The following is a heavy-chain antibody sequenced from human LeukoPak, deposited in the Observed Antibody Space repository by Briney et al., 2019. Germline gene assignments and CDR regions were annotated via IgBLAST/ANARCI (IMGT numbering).Heavy chain of an antibody. Sequence: TLCLTCAVYGGSFSGYYWSWIRQPPGKGLEWIGEINHSGSTNYNPSLKSRVTISVDTSKNQFSLKLSSVTAADTAVYYCARERGVAARHRAFDYWGQGTLVTVSS. CDR3: ARERGVAARHRAFDY. V-gene: IGHV4-34*01. J-gene: IGHJ4*02. D-gene: IGHD6-6*01. CDR1: GGSFSGYY. CDR2: INHSGST.